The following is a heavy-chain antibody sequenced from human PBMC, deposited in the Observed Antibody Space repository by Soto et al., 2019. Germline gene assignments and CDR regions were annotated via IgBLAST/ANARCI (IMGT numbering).Heavy chain of an antibody. CDR2: NIPIFGTA. J-gene: IGHJ5*02. CDR1: GGTFSSYT. V-gene: IGHV1-69*12. D-gene: IGHD2-21*02. CDR3: ARAAYCGGDCYGWFDP. Sequence: QVQLVQSGAEVKKPGSSVKVSCKAYGGTFSSYTISWVRQAPGQGLEWMGGNIPIFGTANYAQKFQGRVTITADESTSTAYMELSSLRSEDTAVYYCARAAYCGGDCYGWFDPWGQGTLVTVSS.